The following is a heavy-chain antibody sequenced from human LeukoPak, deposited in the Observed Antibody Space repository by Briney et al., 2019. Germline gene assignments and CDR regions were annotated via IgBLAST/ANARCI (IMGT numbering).Heavy chain of an antibody. CDR2: TYYRSKWYN. V-gene: IGHV6-1*01. J-gene: IGHJ4*02. Sequence: SQTLSLTCAISGDSVSSNSAAWKWIRQSPSRGLEWLGRTYYRSKWYNDYAVSVKSRITINPDTSKNQFSLQLSSVTPEDTAVYYCARDPQWLYGRGYFDYWGQGTLVTVSS. D-gene: IGHD6-19*01. CDR3: ARDPQWLYGRGYFDY. CDR1: GDSVSSNSAA.